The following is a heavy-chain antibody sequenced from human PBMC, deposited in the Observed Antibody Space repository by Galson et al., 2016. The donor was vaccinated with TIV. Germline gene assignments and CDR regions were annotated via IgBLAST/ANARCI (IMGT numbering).Heavy chain of an antibody. CDR3: ARDAVIGTPDYFDY. Sequence: SLRLSCAASGFTFSNYPMHWVRQTPGKGLEWVAVISYDGRIEDYADSVKGRCTISRDDSRNTLYLQMNSLRTEDTAIYYCARDAVIGTPDYFDYWGQGTLVTVSS. CDR2: ISYDGRIE. V-gene: IGHV3-30*01. CDR1: GFTFSNYP. D-gene: IGHD2-21*01. J-gene: IGHJ4*02.